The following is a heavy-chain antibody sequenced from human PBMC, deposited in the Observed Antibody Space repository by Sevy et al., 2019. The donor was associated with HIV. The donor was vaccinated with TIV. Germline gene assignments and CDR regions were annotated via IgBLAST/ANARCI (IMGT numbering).Heavy chain of an antibody. CDR1: GFTFSNSW. D-gene: IGHD2-2*01. CDR2: INPGGTEE. Sequence: GGSLRLSCVASGFTFSNSWMNWVRQAPGKGLEWVANINPGGTEEFYVDSVKGRFIISRDNAKNSLFLQMNSLRAEDTAVYYCTRVSRATDGDYWGQGTLVTVSS. V-gene: IGHV3-7*01. CDR3: TRVSRATDGDY. J-gene: IGHJ4*02.